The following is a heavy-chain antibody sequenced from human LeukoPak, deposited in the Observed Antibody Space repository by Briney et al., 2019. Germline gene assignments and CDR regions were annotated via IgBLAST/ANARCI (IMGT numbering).Heavy chain of an antibody. Sequence: SETLSLTCTVSGGSISSDYWSWIRQSAGRGLEWIGRISASGSTNYNPSLKSRVTMSIDTSKKQFSLKLTSVTAADTAVYYCGRNEFGDTIFGMDVWGQGTTVTVSS. V-gene: IGHV4-4*07. CDR2: ISASGST. D-gene: IGHD2-21*02. CDR3: GRNEFGDTIFGMDV. CDR1: GGSISSDY. J-gene: IGHJ6*02.